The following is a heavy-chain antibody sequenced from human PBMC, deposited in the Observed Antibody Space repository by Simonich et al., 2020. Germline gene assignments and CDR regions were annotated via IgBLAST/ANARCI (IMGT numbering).Heavy chain of an antibody. CDR1: GFTVSSNY. Sequence: EVQLVESGGGLIQPGGSLRLSCADSGFTVSSNYMSWVPQAPGKGLEWVEFIYSGGSPYYEDSVKGRFTIARDNSKNTLYLQINSLRAEDTAVYYCARWTATGYYFDYWGQGTLVTVSS. CDR3: ARWTATGYYFDY. D-gene: IGHD1-1*01. CDR2: IYSGGSP. J-gene: IGHJ4*02. V-gene: IGHV3-53*01.